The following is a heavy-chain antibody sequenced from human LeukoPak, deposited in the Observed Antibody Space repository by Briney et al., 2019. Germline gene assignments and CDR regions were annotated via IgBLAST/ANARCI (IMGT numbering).Heavy chain of an antibody. J-gene: IGHJ4*02. V-gene: IGHV4-39*07. D-gene: IGHD1-26*01. CDR2: ICYSGSA. CDR1: GDSFSSISYY. Sequence: SETLSLTCTVSGDSFSSISYYWGWIRQPPGKGLEWIGSICYSGSAYYSPSLKSRVTISLDTSKNQFSLKLSSVTAADTAVYYCARGVPATVGVSSRPFDYWGQGTLVTVSS. CDR3: ARGVPATVGVSSRPFDY.